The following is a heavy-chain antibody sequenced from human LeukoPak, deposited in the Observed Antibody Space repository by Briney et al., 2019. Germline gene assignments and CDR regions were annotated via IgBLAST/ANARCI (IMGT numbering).Heavy chain of an antibody. CDR3: ARALSRGLMVSFDY. Sequence: ASVEVSCKASGYTFTSYAMHWVRQAPGQRLEWMGWIDAGNGNTKYSQKFQGRVTITRDTSASTAYMELSSQRSEDTAVYYCARALSRGLMVSFDYWGQGTLVTVSS. CDR2: IDAGNGNT. D-gene: IGHD3-16*01. CDR1: GYTFTSYA. J-gene: IGHJ4*02. V-gene: IGHV1-3*01.